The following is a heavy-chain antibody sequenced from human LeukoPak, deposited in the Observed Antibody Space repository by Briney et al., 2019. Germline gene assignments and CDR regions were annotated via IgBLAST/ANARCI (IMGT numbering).Heavy chain of an antibody. CDR1: GGTFSSYA. Sequence: EASVKASCKASGGTFSSYAISWVRQAPAQGLEWMGGIIPIFGTANYAQKFQGRVTITADESTSTAYMELSSLRSEDTAVYYCAREGSSTSHNWFDPWGQGTLVTVSS. D-gene: IGHD2-2*01. J-gene: IGHJ5*02. V-gene: IGHV1-69*01. CDR2: IIPIFGTA. CDR3: AREGSSTSHNWFDP.